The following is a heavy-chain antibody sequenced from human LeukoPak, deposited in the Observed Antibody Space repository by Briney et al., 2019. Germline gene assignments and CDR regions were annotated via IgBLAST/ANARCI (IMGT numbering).Heavy chain of an antibody. D-gene: IGHD5-18*01. Sequence: GGSLRLSCAASGFTFSSYGMHRVRQAPGKGLEWVAFIRYDGSNKYYADSVKGRFSISRDNARNSLYLQMNSLRAEDTALYYCAKVRGYSYGFDYWGQGTLVTVSS. J-gene: IGHJ4*02. V-gene: IGHV3-30*02. CDR1: GFTFSSYG. CDR2: IRYDGSNK. CDR3: AKVRGYSYGFDY.